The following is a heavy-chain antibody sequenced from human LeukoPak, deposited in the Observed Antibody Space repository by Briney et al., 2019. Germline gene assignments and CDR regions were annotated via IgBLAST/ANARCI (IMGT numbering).Heavy chain of an antibody. CDR2: IIPIFGTA. CDR1: GGTFSSYA. V-gene: IGHV1-69*13. Sequence: SVEVSCKASGGTFSSYAISWVRQAPGQGLEWMGGIIPIFGTANYAQKFQGRVTITADESTSTAYMELSSLRSEDTAVYYCARGHSSQRWYYYYGMDVWGQGTTVTVSS. CDR3: ARGHSSQRWYYYYGMDV. J-gene: IGHJ6*02. D-gene: IGHD6-19*01.